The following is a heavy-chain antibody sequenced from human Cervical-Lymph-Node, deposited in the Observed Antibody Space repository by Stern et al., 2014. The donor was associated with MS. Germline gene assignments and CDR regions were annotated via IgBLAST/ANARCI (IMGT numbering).Heavy chain of an antibody. CDR3: ARSDRLWGSIDY. J-gene: IGHJ4*02. Sequence: QLQLQESGPGLVKPSQTLSLTCTVSGGSISSVGYYWTWIRQHPGKGLGWIGYSYYSGSTYYNPSLKSRASISVDTSKNQFSLEVTSVTAADTALYYCARSDRLWGSIDYWGQGTVVTVSS. D-gene: IGHD3-16*01. CDR2: SYYSGST. CDR1: GGSISSVGYY. V-gene: IGHV4-31*03.